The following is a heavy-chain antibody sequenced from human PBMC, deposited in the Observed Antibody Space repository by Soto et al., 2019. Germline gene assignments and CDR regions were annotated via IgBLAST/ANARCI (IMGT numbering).Heavy chain of an antibody. CDR2: ISGSGGST. V-gene: IGHV3-23*01. D-gene: IGHD6-19*01. CDR1: GFTFSSYA. J-gene: IGHJ4*02. CDR3: AKDLLAVAGTRFVFDY. Sequence: GGSLRLSCAASGFTFSSYAMSWVRQAPGKGLEWVSAISGSGGSTYYADSVKGRFTISRDNSKNTLYLQMNSLRAEDTAVYYCAKDLLAVAGTRFVFDYWGQGTLVTVSS.